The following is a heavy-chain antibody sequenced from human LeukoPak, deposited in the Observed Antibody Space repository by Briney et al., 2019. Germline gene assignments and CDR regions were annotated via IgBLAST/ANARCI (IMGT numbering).Heavy chain of an antibody. CDR3: AKGRYSSGWYESDY. CDR1: GFTFSSYA. D-gene: IGHD6-19*01. J-gene: IGHJ4*02. Sequence: GGSLRLSCAASGFTFSSYAMSWVRQAPGKGLEWVSAISGSGGSTYYADSVKGRFTISRDNSKNTLYLQMNSLRAEDTAVCYCAKGRYSSGWYESDYWGQGTLITVSS. V-gene: IGHV3-23*01. CDR2: ISGSGGST.